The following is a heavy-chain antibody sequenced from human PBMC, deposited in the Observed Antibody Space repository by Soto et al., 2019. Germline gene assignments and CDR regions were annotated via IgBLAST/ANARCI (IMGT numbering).Heavy chain of an antibody. Sequence: GGSLRLSCVGSGIEFSNYAMSWVRQAPGKGLEWVSIVSASGRSRYHADSVKGRFTISRDNSKNTLYLHMTNLRAEDTAVYYCAKEGNWLDVYYDVWGQGTPVTVSS. CDR2: VSASGRSR. D-gene: IGHD3-16*01. CDR1: GIEFSNYA. J-gene: IGHJ4*02. V-gene: IGHV3-23*01. CDR3: AKEGNWLDVYYDV.